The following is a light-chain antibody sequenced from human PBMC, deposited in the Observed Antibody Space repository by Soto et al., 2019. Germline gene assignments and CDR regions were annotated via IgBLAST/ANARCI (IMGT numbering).Light chain of an antibody. V-gene: IGKV2-30*02. J-gene: IGKJ5*01. CDR1: LSLEHSDGIAY. Sequence: DDVMPQSPLSLPVTLGQPASISCRCNLSLEHSDGIAYFSWFQQRPGRSPRRLIYNVSNRASGVPDRVSGSGSGTDFALKISRVEPADVGVYYCMQGSNWPFTFGQGTRLASK. CDR3: MQGSNWPFT. CDR2: NVS.